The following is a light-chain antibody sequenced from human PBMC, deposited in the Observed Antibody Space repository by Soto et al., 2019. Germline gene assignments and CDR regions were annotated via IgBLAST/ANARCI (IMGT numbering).Light chain of an antibody. V-gene: IGLV1-47*01. CDR1: SSNIGRNY. CDR3: AAWDDSLSGFDV. Sequence: QSVLTQPPSASGTPGQRVTISCSGSSSNIGRNYVYWYQQPPGTAPKLLIYRNDQRPSGVPDRISGSKSGTSASLAISGLRSEDEADYYCAAWDDSLSGFDVFGTGTKVTVL. J-gene: IGLJ1*01. CDR2: RND.